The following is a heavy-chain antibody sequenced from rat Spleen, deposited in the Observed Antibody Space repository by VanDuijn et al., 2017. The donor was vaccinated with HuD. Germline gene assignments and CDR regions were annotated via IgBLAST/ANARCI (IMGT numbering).Heavy chain of an antibody. CDR1: GFTFSNYY. CDR2: ISPSGGAT. V-gene: IGHV5S14*01. D-gene: IGHD4-3*01. CDR3: VRQDTSGYSNWFAY. Sequence: EVQLVESGGGLVQPGRSLKLSCAASGFTFSNYYMAWVRQTPTKGLEWVASISPSGGATYYRDSVKGRFTVSRDNAKSTQYLQMDSLRSEDTATYYCVRQDTSGYSNWFAYWGQGTLVTVSS. J-gene: IGHJ3*01.